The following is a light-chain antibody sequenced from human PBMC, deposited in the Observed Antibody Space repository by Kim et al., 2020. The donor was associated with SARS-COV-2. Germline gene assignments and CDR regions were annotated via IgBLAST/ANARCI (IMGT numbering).Light chain of an antibody. CDR3: MQALQTPLT. CDR1: QSLLHSNGYNY. J-gene: IGKJ4*01. Sequence: PASISCRSSQSLLHSNGYNYLDWYLQKPGQSPQLLIYLGSNRASGLPDRFSGSGSGTDFTLKISRVEAEDVGVYYCMQALQTPLTFGGGTKVDIK. V-gene: IGKV2-28*01. CDR2: LGS.